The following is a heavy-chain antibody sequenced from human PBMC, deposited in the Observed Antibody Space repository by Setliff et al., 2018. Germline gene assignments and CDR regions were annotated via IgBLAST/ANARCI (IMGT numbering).Heavy chain of an antibody. CDR1: GYTFTSYG. V-gene: IGHV1-18*01. J-gene: IGHJ5*02. D-gene: IGHD2-2*01. CDR2: INPKNGGA. Sequence: ASVKVSCKASGYTFTSYGISWVRQAPGQGLEWMGVINPKNGGATYPQNLQGRVTMTRDTSTSTAYMELRSLRSDDTAVYYCARDPSLYCSSTSCSPHWFDPWGQGTLVTVSS. CDR3: ARDPSLYCSSTSCSPHWFDP.